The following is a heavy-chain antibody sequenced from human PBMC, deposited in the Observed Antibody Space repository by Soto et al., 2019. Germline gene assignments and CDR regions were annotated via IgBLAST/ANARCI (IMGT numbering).Heavy chain of an antibody. CDR2: ISAYNGNT. CDR3: ARVSSGWYYFDY. Sequence: ASVKVSCKASGYTFTSYGISWVRQAPGQGLEWMGWISAYNGNTNSAQKFQGRVTMTTDTSTSTAYMELRSLRSDDTAVYYCARVSSGWYYFDYWGQGTLVNVSS. CDR1: GYTFTSYG. D-gene: IGHD6-19*01. V-gene: IGHV1-18*01. J-gene: IGHJ4*02.